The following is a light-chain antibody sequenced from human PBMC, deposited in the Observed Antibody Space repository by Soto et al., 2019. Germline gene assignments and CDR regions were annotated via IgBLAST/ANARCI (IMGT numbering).Light chain of an antibody. CDR3: CSHAGSSTYL. CDR2: EVC. CDR1: SSDVGGYNY. J-gene: IGLJ1*01. Sequence: QSALTQPASVSGSPGQSITISCTGTSSDVGGYNYVSWYQQHPGKAPKLMIYEVCNRPSGVSNRFSGSKSGNTASLTISGLQTDDEADYYCCSHAGSSTYLFGTGTKLTVL. V-gene: IGLV2-14*01.